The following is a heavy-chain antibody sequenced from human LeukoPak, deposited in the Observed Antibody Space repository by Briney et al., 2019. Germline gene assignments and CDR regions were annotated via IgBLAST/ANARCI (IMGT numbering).Heavy chain of an antibody. J-gene: IGHJ4*02. Sequence: PSETLSLTCSVSGGSISSSSYYWGWIRQPPGKGLEGIGSIYYSGGTYYNPSLKSRVTISADTSKNQFSLKLSSVTAADTAVYYCARQPYNWNCPPYFDYWGQGTLVTVSS. CDR3: ARQPYNWNCPPYFDY. V-gene: IGHV4-39*01. D-gene: IGHD1-7*01. CDR2: IYYSGGT. CDR1: GGSISSSSYY.